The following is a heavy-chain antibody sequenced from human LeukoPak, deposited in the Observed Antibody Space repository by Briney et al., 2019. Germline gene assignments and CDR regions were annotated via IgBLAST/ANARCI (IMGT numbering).Heavy chain of an antibody. J-gene: IGHJ4*02. CDR1: GFTFSSYD. V-gene: IGHV3-33*01. Sequence: PGRSLRLSCVASGFTFSSYDMHWVRQAPGKGLEWVAVLWYDGSNTYYADYVKGRFTISRDNSKNTLYLQMNSLRAEDTAVYYCAREKDRVFDYWGQGTLVTVSS. CDR2: LWYDGSNT. D-gene: IGHD1-14*01. CDR3: AREKDRVFDY.